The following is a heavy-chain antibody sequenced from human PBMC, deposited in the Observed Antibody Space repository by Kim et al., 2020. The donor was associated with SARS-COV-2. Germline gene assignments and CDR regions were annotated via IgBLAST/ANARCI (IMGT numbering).Heavy chain of an antibody. CDR3: ARPLTVTSNYYYYGMDV. Sequence: GESLKISCKGSGYSFTSYWISWVRQMPGKGLEWMGRIDPSDSYTNYSPSFQGHVTISADKSISTAYLQWSSLKASDTAMYYCARPLTVTSNYYYYGMDVWGQGTTVTVSS. V-gene: IGHV5-10-1*01. CDR1: GYSFTSYW. CDR2: IDPSDSYT. J-gene: IGHJ6*02. D-gene: IGHD4-17*01.